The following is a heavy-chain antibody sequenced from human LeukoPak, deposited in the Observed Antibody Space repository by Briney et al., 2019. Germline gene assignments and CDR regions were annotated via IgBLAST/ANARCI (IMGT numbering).Heavy chain of an antibody. CDR1: GFASSNPV. J-gene: IGHJ4*01. Sequence: GGSLRLSRAATGFASSNPVVTRGRQAPGKGLEWVSVISGSGVSTNYAESVKGRFTISIDNSRNTVYVQMNSLRAEDTAVYYCAQGPMDYSTHLIAGCGQGFLVTVSS. CDR2: ISGSGVST. V-gene: IGHV3-23*01. CDR3: AQGPMDYSTHLIAG. D-gene: IGHD4-11*01.